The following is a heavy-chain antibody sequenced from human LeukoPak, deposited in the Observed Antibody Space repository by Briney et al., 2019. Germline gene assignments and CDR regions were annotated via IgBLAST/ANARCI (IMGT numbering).Heavy chain of an antibody. V-gene: IGHV3-43D*04. J-gene: IGHJ4*02. Sequence: GGSLRLSCAASGFTFDDYAMHWVRQAPGQGLELVSLISWDGGSTYYADSVKGRFTISRDNSKNSLYLQMNSLRAEDTALYYCAKDQGYDSSGYVPDWGQGTLVTVSS. CDR2: ISWDGGST. CDR3: AKDQGYDSSGYVPD. CDR1: GFTFDDYA. D-gene: IGHD3-22*01.